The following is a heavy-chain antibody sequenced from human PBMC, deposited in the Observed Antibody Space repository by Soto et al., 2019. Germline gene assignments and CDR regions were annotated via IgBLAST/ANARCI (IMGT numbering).Heavy chain of an antibody. CDR2: IYYSGTT. J-gene: IGHJ4*02. CDR1: GGSITNYY. D-gene: IGHD2-15*01. CDR3: ASWWAIKGYFTY. V-gene: IGHV4-59*08. Sequence: TSETLSLTCPVSGGSITNYYWSWIRQPPGKGLEWIGYIYYSGTTNYNPSLKSRVTISVDTSKNQFSLKLSSVTAGDTAVYYCASWWAIKGYFTYWGQGSLVTVSS.